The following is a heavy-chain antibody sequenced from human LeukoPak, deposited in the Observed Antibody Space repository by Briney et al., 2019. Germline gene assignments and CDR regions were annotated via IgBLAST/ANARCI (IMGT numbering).Heavy chain of an antibody. J-gene: IGHJ3*02. CDR2: IYYSGST. CDR1: GGSISSYY. CDR3: ARHIVVVVAATPGPDAFDI. Sequence: SETLSLTCTVSGGSISSYYWSWIRQPPGKGLEWIGYIYYSGSTHYNPSLKSRVTISVDTSKNQFSLKLSSVTAADTAVYYCARHIVVVVAATPGPDAFDIWGQGTMVTVSS. D-gene: IGHD2-15*01. V-gene: IGHV4-59*08.